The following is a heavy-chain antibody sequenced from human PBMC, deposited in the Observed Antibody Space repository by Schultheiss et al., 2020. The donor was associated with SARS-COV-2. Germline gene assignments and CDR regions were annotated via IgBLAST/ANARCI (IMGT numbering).Heavy chain of an antibody. D-gene: IGHD6-19*01. Sequence: GGSLRLSCAASGFTASSNYMSWVRQAPGKGLEWVSVIYSGGSTYYADSVKGRFTISRDNSKNTLYLQMNSLRAEDTAVYYCARSPYSSGWYDQYFDYWGQGTLVTVSS. J-gene: IGHJ4*02. CDR1: GFTASSNY. V-gene: IGHV3-53*01. CDR2: IYSGGST. CDR3: ARSPYSSGWYDQYFDY.